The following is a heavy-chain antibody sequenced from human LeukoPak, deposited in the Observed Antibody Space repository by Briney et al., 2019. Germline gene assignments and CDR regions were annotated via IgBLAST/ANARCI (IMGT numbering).Heavy chain of an antibody. D-gene: IGHD3-9*01. CDR3: ARAGMGYDILTGYYPDLFDY. V-gene: IGHV1-69*13. CDR2: IIPIFGTA. Sequence: SVKVSCKASGGTFSSYAISWVRQAPGQGLEWMGGIIPIFGTANYAQKFQGRVTITADESTSTAYMELSSLRSEDTAVYYCARAGMGYDILTGYYPDLFDYWGQGTLVTVSS. CDR1: GGTFSSYA. J-gene: IGHJ4*02.